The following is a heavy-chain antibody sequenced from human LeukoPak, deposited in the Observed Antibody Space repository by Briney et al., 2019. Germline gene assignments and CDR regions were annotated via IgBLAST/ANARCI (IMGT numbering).Heavy chain of an antibody. V-gene: IGHV3-30-3*01. D-gene: IGHD3-10*01. Sequence: PGGSLRLSCTASGFTFSTHAMHWVRQAPGKGLEWVAIILYDGSNKHYADSVKGRFSISRDNSKNTLYLQMNSLRAEDTAVYYCARVPYGSGTYTDYWCQGTLVTVSS. CDR1: GFTFSTHA. CDR2: ILYDGSNK. J-gene: IGHJ4*02. CDR3: ARVPYGSGTYTDY.